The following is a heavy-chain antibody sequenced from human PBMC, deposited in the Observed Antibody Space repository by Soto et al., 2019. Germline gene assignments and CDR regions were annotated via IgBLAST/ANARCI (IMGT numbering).Heavy chain of an antibody. J-gene: IGHJ1*01. CDR1: RDSFNIYG. CDR3: AKDSPVGVPLMRDLHD. Sequence: HWGSLGLGCASCRDSFNIYGMTLLLQAPGKGLEWVSVISGSGGSTYYADSVKGRFTLSRDNSKNTVYLQMNSLRAEDTAVYYCAKDSPVGVPLMRDLHDWGQGTLVTVSS. D-gene: IGHD2-8*01. CDR2: ISGSGGST. V-gene: IGHV3-23*01.